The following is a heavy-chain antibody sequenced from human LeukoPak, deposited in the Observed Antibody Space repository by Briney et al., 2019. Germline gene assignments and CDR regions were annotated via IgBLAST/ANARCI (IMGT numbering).Heavy chain of an antibody. V-gene: IGHV3-21*01. CDR1: GLTFSSHS. CDR3: ARDPTYYYDSSGYQMGGY. CDR2: IISSGNYI. Sequence: PGGSLTLPCAASGLTFSSHSMNWVRPPPGKVREWVSSIISSGNYIYYAHSVKGRFTISRDNAKNSLYLQMNSLRAEDTAVYYCARDPTYYYDSSGYQMGGYWGQGTLVSVSS. J-gene: IGHJ4*02. D-gene: IGHD3-22*01.